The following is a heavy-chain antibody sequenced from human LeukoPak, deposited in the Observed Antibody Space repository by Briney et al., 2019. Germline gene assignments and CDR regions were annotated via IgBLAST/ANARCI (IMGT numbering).Heavy chain of an antibody. D-gene: IGHD2-15*01. CDR3: ARDAEYCSGGSCYPTNWFDP. CDR1: GYTFTYYY. V-gene: IGHV1-18*04. J-gene: IGHJ5*02. Sequence: ASVKVSCKASGYTFTYYYIFWVRQAPGQGLEWMGWISAYNGNTNYAQKLQGRVTMTTDTSTSTAYMELRSLRSDDTAVYYCARDAEYCSGGSCYPTNWFDPWGQGTLVTVSS. CDR2: ISAYNGNT.